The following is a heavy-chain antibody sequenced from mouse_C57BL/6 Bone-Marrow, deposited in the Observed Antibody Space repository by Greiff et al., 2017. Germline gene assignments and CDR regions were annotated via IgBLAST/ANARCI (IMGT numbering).Heavy chain of an antibody. Sequence: VQLQQSGAELVRPGASVKLSCTASGFNIKDDYMHWVKQRPEQGLEWIGWIDPENGDTEYASKFQGKATITADTTSNTAYMQLSSLTSEDTAVYYCTTYYGDVSYWGQGTTLTV. CDR3: TTYYGDVSY. V-gene: IGHV14-4*01. CDR2: IDPENGDT. CDR1: GFNIKDDY. J-gene: IGHJ2*01. D-gene: IGHD2-13*01.